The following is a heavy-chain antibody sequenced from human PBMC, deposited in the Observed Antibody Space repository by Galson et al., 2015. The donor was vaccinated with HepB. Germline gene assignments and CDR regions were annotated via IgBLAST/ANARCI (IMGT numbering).Heavy chain of an antibody. J-gene: IGHJ4*02. Sequence: SLRLSCAASGFTFSSYAMHWVRQAPGKGLEWVAVISYDGSNKYYADSVKGRFAISRDNSKNTLYLQMNSLRAEDTAVYYCARDYCSSTSCYTGLFDYWGQGTLVTVSS. CDR2: ISYDGSNK. V-gene: IGHV3-30*09. D-gene: IGHD2-2*02. CDR3: ARDYCSSTSCYTGLFDY. CDR1: GFTFSSYA.